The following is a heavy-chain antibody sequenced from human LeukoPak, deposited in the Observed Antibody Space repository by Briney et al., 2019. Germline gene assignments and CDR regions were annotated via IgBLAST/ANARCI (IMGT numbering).Heavy chain of an antibody. CDR3: ASQYYYGPTGYYGGFDY. D-gene: IGHD3-22*01. CDR2: FNVGHGNT. Sequence: ASVKVSCKTSGYTFTTYAIHWVRQAPGDRLEWMGCFNVGHGNTEYSERFQGRVTITTDASATTHFMELSSLRSEDAAVYCCASQYYYGPTGYYGGFDYWGQGTPVTVSS. J-gene: IGHJ4*02. CDR1: GYTFTTYA. V-gene: IGHV1-3*01.